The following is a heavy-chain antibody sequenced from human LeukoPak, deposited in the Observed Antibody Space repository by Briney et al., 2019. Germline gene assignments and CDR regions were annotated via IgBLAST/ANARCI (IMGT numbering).Heavy chain of an antibody. CDR2: INHSGST. CDR1: GGPISSSSYY. CDR3: ARRIAAAGTVNY. V-gene: IGHV4-39*07. Sequence: KPSETLSLTCTVSGGPISSSSYYWSWIRQPPGKGLEWIGEINHSGSTNYNPSLKSRVTISVDTSKNQFSLKLSSVTAADTAVYYCARRIAAAGTVNYWGQGTLVTVSS. D-gene: IGHD6-13*01. J-gene: IGHJ4*02.